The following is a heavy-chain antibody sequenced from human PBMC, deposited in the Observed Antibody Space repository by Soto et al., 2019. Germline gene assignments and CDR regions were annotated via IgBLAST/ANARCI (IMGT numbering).Heavy chain of an antibody. J-gene: IGHJ4*02. Sequence: QVQLVESGGGVVQPGRSLRLSCAASGFTFSSYAMHWVRQAPGKGLEWVAVISYDGSNKYYADSVKGRFTISRDNSKNPLYLQMSRLRGEDTAVYYCERDGPSSLGYSSSWYADYWGQGTLVTVSS. CDR2: ISYDGSNK. V-gene: IGHV3-30-3*01. CDR3: ERDGPSSLGYSSSWYADY. D-gene: IGHD6-13*01. CDR1: GFTFSSYA.